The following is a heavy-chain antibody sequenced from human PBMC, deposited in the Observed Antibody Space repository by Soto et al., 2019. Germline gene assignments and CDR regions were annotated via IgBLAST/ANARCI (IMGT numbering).Heavy chain of an antibody. CDR3: ARVKVLRFLEWSPGIDY. V-gene: IGHV4-34*01. J-gene: IGHJ4*02. D-gene: IGHD3-3*01. CDR2: INHSGST. CDR1: VWSCSGYY. Sequence: LETLSPTCDVYVWSCSGYYWRWTRLPPGKGLEWIGEINHSGSTNYNPSLKSRVTISVDTSKNQFSLKLSSVTAADTAVYYCARVKVLRFLEWSPGIDYWGQGTLVTVSA.